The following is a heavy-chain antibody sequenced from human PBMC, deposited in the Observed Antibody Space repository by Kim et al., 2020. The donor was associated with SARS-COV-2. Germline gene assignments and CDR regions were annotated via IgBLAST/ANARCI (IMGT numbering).Heavy chain of an antibody. CDR2: INAGNGNT. V-gene: IGHV1-3*01. CDR3: ARSRAEEKLLWFGELLYSHQEEDAFDI. Sequence: ASVKVSCKASGYTFTSYAMHWVRQAPGQRLEWMGWINAGNGNTIYSQKFQGRVTITRDTSASTAYMELSSLRSEDTAVYYCARSRAEEKLLWFGELLYSHQEEDAFDIWDQGTMVTVSS. D-gene: IGHD3-10*01. CDR1: GYTFTSYA. J-gene: IGHJ3*02.